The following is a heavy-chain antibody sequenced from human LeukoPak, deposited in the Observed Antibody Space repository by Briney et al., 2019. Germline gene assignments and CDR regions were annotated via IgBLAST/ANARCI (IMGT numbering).Heavy chain of an antibody. V-gene: IGHV4-4*02. J-gene: IGHJ6*02. CDR2: IYHSGST. CDR1: GDSISSSHW. Sequence: SETLSLTCAVSGDSISSSHWWSWVRQPPGQGLEWIGEIYHSGSTNYNPSLKSRVTISVDKSKNQFSLKLSSVTAADTAVYYCARALTYYDILTGYNLSNGMDVWGQGTTVTVSS. D-gene: IGHD3-9*01. CDR3: ARALTYYDILTGYNLSNGMDV.